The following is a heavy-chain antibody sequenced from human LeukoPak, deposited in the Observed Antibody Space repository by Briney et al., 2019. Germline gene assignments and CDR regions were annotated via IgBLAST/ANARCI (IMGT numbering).Heavy chain of an antibody. CDR1: GGFIADYY. V-gene: IGHV4-59*01. CDR3: ARVRRGSWSGGGAFAFEI. D-gene: IGHD3-10*01. J-gene: IGHJ3*02. Sequence: SETLSLTCTITGGFIADYYWSWVRQPPGRGLEWIGFVYHSGTTNYNPSLRGRVTITVDTSKKQFSLNLFSVTAADTAVYYCARVRRGSWSGGGAFAFEIWGQGTKVTVSS. CDR2: VYHSGTT.